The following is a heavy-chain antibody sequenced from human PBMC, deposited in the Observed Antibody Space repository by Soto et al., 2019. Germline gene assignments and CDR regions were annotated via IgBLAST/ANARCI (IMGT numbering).Heavy chain of an antibody. V-gene: IGHV4-39*01. D-gene: IGHD3-9*01. CDR3: ARLGLRNPMGGMLLSGI. CDR1: GGSISSSSYY. CDR2: IYYSGST. Sequence: QLQLQESGPGLVKPSETLSLTCTVSGGSISSSSYYWGWIRQPPGKGLEWIGSIYYSGSTYYNPSLKSRVTISVDTSKNQFSLKLSSVTAADTAVYYCARLGLRNPMGGMLLSGIWGQGTMVTVSS. J-gene: IGHJ3*02.